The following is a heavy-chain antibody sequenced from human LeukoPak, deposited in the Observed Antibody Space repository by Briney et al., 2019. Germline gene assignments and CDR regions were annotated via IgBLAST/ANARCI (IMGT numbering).Heavy chain of an antibody. D-gene: IGHD3-10*01. CDR2: IHHGGRT. J-gene: IGHJ2*01. Sequence: SETLSLTCAVYGGSLSGYYWSWIRQPPGKGLEWIGEIHHGGRTKYHPALKSRVTISVDTPNNQFSLKLSSMTAADTAVYYCARHGDWYFALWGPGTLITVSS. CDR1: GGSLSGYY. V-gene: IGHV4-34*01. CDR3: ARHGDWYFAL.